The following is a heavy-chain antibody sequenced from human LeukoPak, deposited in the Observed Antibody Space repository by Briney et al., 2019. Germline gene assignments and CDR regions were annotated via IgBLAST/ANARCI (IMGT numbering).Heavy chain of an antibody. CDR3: ARGIAVAGTCY. CDR2: ISSSSSYI. D-gene: IGHD6-19*01. CDR1: GFTFSSCS. J-gene: IGHJ4*02. V-gene: IGHV3-21*01. Sequence: GGSLRLSCAASGFTFSSCSMNWVRQAPGKGLEWVSSISSSSSYIYYADSVKGRFTISRDNAKNSLYLQMNSLRAEDTAVYYCARGIAVAGTCYWGQGTLVTVSS.